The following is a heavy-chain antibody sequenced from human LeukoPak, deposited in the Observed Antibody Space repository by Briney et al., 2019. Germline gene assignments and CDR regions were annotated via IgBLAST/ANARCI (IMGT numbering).Heavy chain of an antibody. V-gene: IGHV4-39*01. Sequence: SETLSLTCTVSGVSIRSLSYYWAWIRQSPGKGLVWIGSIFYSGGTYDNPSLKSRLTLSVDTSKNQFSLRLNSVTAADTALYYCARYASGSYYWFDPWGQGTLVTVSS. D-gene: IGHD3-10*01. J-gene: IGHJ5*02. CDR3: ARYASGSYYWFDP. CDR2: IFYSGGT. CDR1: GVSIRSLSYY.